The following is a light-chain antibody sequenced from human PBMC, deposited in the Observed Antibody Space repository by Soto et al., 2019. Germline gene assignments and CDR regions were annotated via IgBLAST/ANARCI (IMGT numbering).Light chain of an antibody. J-gene: IGKJ1*01. CDR1: QSISSW. Sequence: DIQITQSPSTLSASVGYRVTITCRASQSISSWLAWYQQKPGKAPKLLIYDASSLESGVPSRFSGRGSGTEFTLTISSLQPDDFATYYCQQYNSYWTFGQGTKVDIK. CDR3: QQYNSYWT. V-gene: IGKV1-5*01. CDR2: DAS.